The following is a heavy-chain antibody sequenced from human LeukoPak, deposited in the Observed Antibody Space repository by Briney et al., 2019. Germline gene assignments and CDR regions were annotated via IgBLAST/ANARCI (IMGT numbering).Heavy chain of an antibody. J-gene: IGHJ4*02. D-gene: IGHD6-19*01. CDR1: GYTFTSYG. CDR3: ARGSAVAGTIPVTLDFDY. CDR2: ISAYNGNT. V-gene: IGHV1-18*01. Sequence: GASVKVSCKASGYTFTSYGISWVRQAPGQGLEWMGWISAYNGNTNYAQKLQGRVTMTTDTSTSTAYMELRSLRSDDTAVYYRARGSAVAGTIPVTLDFDYWGQGTLVTVSS.